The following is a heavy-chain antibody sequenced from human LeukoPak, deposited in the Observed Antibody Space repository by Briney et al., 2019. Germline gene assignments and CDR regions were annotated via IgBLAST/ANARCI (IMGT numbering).Heavy chain of an antibody. Sequence: ASVKVSCKASGYTFTGYYMHWVRQAPGKGLEWMGGFDPEDSETIYAQKFRGRVTMTEDTSTDTAYMELSSLRSEDTAVYYCATQLRFLEWLSNTHNWFDPWGQGTLVTVSS. D-gene: IGHD3-3*01. V-gene: IGHV1-24*01. CDR1: GYTFTGYY. CDR2: FDPEDSET. CDR3: ATQLRFLEWLSNTHNWFDP. J-gene: IGHJ5*02.